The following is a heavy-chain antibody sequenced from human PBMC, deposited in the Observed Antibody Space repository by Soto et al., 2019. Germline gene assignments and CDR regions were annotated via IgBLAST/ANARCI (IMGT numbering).Heavy chain of an antibody. CDR3: ARVLYSSLVPENWFDP. V-gene: IGHV4-31*03. Sequence: SETLSLTCTVSGGSISSGGYYWSWIRQHPGKGLEWIGYIYYSGSTYYNPSLKSRVTISVDTSKNQFSLKLSSVTAADTAVFYCARVLYSSLVPENWFDPWGQGTLVTVSS. J-gene: IGHJ5*02. CDR2: IYYSGST. D-gene: IGHD6-13*01. CDR1: GGSISSGGYY.